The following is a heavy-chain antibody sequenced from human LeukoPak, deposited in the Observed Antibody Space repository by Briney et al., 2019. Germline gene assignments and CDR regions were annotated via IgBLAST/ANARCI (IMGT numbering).Heavy chain of an antibody. CDR2: INHSGST. CDR1: GGSFSGYY. J-gene: IGHJ3*02. Sequence: SETLSLTCAVYGGSFSGYYWSWIRQPPGKGLEWIGEINHSGSTNYNPSLKSRVTISVDTSKNQFSLKLSSVTAADTAVYYCAGTTYYDILTGYSSRYAFDIWGQGTMVTVSS. D-gene: IGHD3-9*01. V-gene: IGHV4-34*01. CDR3: AGTTYYDILTGYSSRYAFDI.